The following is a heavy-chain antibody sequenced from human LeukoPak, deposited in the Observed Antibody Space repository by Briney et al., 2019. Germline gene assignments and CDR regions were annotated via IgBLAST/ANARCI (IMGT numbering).Heavy chain of an antibody. J-gene: IGHJ6*02. V-gene: IGHV4-39*07. D-gene: IGHD6-19*01. CDR2: MYYSGST. CDR3: TRAVAGSYGMDV. Sequence: PSETLSFTCTVSGGSISSSNYYWGWIRQSPGKGLEWIGSMYYSGSTYYKPSLKSRVTMSVDTSRNQFSLKLSSVTAADTAVYYCTRAVAGSYGMDVWGQGTTVTVSS. CDR1: GGSISSSNYY.